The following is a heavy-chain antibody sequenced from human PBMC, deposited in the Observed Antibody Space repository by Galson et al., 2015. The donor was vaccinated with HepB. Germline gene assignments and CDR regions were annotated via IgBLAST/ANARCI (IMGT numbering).Heavy chain of an antibody. Sequence: PALVKPTQTLTLTCTFSGFSLSTSGMCVSWIRQPPGKALEWLALIDWDDDKYYSTSLKTRLTISKDTSKNQVVLTMTNMDPVDTATYYCARTLGHTLTQRFDYWGQGTLVTVSS. CDR3: ARTLGHTLTQRFDY. CDR2: IDWDDDK. CDR1: GFSLSTSGMC. J-gene: IGHJ4*02. D-gene: IGHD4-23*01. V-gene: IGHV2-70*01.